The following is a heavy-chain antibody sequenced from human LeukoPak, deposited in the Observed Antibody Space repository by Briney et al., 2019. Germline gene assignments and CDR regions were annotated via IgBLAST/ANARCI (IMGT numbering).Heavy chain of an antibody. CDR2: ISGSGDNT. V-gene: IGHV3-23*01. J-gene: IGHJ4*02. CDR1: AFTFSNYA. Sequence: PGGSLRLSCAASAFTFSNYAMSWVRQAPGKGLEWVSGISGSGDNTYYADSVKGRFTISRDNSKNTLYVQVNSLGTEDTAAYYCAKGSYYDSSGSFYFDYWGQGTLVTVSS. CDR3: AKGSYYDSSGSFYFDY. D-gene: IGHD3-22*01.